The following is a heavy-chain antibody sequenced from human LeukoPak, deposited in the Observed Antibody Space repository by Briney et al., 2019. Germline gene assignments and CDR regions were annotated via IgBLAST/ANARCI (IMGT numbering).Heavy chain of an antibody. CDR2: IYTSGST. CDR1: GGSISSANYY. CDR3: ARDTKN. V-gene: IGHV4-61*02. J-gene: IGHJ4*02. D-gene: IGHD1-1*01. Sequence: SETLSLTCTVSGGSISSANYYWSWIRQPAGKGLEWIGRIYTSGSTNYNPSLKSRVTISIDTSKNQFSLNLNSVTAADTAVYYCARDTKNWGQGTLVTVSS.